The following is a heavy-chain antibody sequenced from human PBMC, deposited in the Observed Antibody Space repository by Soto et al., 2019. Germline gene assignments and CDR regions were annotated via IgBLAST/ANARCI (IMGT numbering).Heavy chain of an antibody. J-gene: IGHJ4*02. CDR3: ARANSGDDDEFDY. CDR2: VNPKSGGS. V-gene: IGHV1-2*02. CDR1: GYTFTGYY. D-gene: IGHD5-12*01. Sequence: ASVKVSCKASGYTFTGYYMHWGRQAPGQGLEWMGWVNPKSGGSNYAQRFQGRVTMTRDTSITTAYMELSSLTYDDTAVYYCARANSGDDDEFDYWGQGTLVTVSS.